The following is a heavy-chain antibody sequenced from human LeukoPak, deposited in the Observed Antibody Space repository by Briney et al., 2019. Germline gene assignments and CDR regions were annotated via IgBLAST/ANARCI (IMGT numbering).Heavy chain of an antibody. CDR1: GGTFSSYA. V-gene: IGHV1-69*04. J-gene: IGHJ4*02. Sequence: GASVKVSCKASGGTFSSYAISWVRQAPGQGLEWMGRIIPTLGIANYAQKFQGRVTITADKSTSTAYMELSSLRSEDTAVYYCARSETTVTTFPFDYWGQGTLVTVSS. D-gene: IGHD4-17*01. CDR3: ARSETTVTTFPFDY. CDR2: IIPTLGIA.